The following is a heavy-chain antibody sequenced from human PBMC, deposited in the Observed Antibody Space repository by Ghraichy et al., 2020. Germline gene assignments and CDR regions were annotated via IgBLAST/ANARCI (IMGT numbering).Heavy chain of an antibody. V-gene: IGHV3-23*01. Sequence: GGSLRLSCAASGFTFSTYAMNWVRQAPGKGLEWVLSISISGGNTYYADSVKGRFTISRDNSKNTLYLQMNSLRAEDTAVYYCAKKNINPDFDFWGRGTLVTVSS. CDR3: AKKNINPDFDF. CDR1: GFTFSTYA. J-gene: IGHJ4*02. CDR2: ISISGGNT. D-gene: IGHD2/OR15-2a*01.